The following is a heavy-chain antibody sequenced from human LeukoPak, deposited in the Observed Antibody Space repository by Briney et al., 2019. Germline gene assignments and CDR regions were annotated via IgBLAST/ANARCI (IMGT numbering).Heavy chain of an antibody. D-gene: IGHD6-13*01. CDR3: AKDHSSWAPVDY. CDR1: EFTFSTYA. CDR2: ISGTGGST. J-gene: IGHJ4*02. Sequence: PGGSLRLSCAASEFTFSTYAMSWVRQASGKGLEWVSIISGTGGSTYYADSVKGRFTISRDNSKNMLYLQMNSLRAEDTALYYCAKDHSSWAPVDYWGQGTLVTVSS. V-gene: IGHV3-23*01.